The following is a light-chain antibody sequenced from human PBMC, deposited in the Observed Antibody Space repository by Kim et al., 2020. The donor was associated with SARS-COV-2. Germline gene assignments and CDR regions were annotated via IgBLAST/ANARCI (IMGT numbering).Light chain of an antibody. V-gene: IGLV1-44*01. CDR1: NT. CDR2: SND. Sequence: NTVNWYQQLPEKSPRLVIYSNDKRPSGVPGRFSGSRSGTSASLAISGLQSDDEADYFCASWNDGLSGPVFGGGTKLTVL. CDR3: ASWNDGLSGPV. J-gene: IGLJ2*01.